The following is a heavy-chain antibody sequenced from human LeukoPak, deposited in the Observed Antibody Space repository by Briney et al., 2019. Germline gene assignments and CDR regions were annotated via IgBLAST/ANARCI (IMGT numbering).Heavy chain of an antibody. Sequence: GGSLRLSCAASGFTFSSYGMHWVRQAPGKGLEWVAVIWYDGSNKYYADSVKGRFTISRDNSKNTLYLQMNSLRAEDTAVYYCARDPTGNPAASSIDHWGQGTLVTVSS. V-gene: IGHV3-33*01. J-gene: IGHJ4*02. CDR2: IWYDGSNK. CDR1: GFTFSSYG. D-gene: IGHD2-2*01. CDR3: ARDPTGNPAASSIDH.